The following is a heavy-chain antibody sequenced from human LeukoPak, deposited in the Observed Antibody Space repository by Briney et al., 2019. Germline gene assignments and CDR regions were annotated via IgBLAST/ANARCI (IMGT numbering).Heavy chain of an antibody. CDR2: IYYSGST. D-gene: IGHD3-3*01. CDR3: ARDQNDFWSGYGYY. V-gene: IGHV4-39*07. CDR1: GGSISSSSYY. Sequence: SETLSLTCTVSGGSISSSSYYWGWLRQPPGKGLEWIGSIYYSGSTYYNPSLKSRVTISVDTSKNQFSLKLSSVTAADTAVYYCARDQNDFWSGYGYYWGQGTLVTVSS. J-gene: IGHJ4*02.